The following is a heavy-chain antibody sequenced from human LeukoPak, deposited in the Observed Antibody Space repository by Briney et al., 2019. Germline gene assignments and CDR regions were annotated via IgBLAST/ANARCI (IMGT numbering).Heavy chain of an antibody. D-gene: IGHD3-10*01. CDR2: IYYSGST. J-gene: IGHJ4*02. Sequence: SXTLSLTCAVYGGSFSGYYWSWIRQPPGKGLEWIGYIYYSGSTNYNPSLKSRVTISVDASKNHFSLKLSSVTAADTAVYYCARDWDGEYYFDYWGQGTLVTVSS. CDR1: GGSFSGYY. CDR3: ARDWDGEYYFDY. V-gene: IGHV4-59*01.